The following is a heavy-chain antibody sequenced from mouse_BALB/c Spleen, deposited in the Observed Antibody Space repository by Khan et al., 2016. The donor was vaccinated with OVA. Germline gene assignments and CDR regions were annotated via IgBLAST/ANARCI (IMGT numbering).Heavy chain of an antibody. V-gene: IGHV1-80*01. J-gene: IGHJ3*01. D-gene: IGHD2-14*01. CDR1: GYAFSNYL. CDR2: IYPGDGNT. Sequence: QVQLKESGAEPVRPGSSVKISCKASGYAFSNYLMNWVKQGPGQGLEWIGQIYPGDGNTNYNGKFKDKATLTADNSSTTAYMQLSSLTSEDSAVYFCARSGYDYFAYWGQGTLVTVSA. CDR3: ARSGYDYFAY.